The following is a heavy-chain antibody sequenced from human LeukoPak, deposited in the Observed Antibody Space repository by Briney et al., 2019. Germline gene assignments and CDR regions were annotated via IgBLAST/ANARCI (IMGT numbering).Heavy chain of an antibody. J-gene: IGHJ4*02. V-gene: IGHV6-1*01. CDR3: AREGRAAAGTPFDY. D-gene: IGHD6-13*01. CDR2: TYYRSKWYN. Sequence: SQTLSLTCAISGDSVSSNIAAWNWIRQSPSRGLEWLGRTYYRSKWYNDYALSLKSRITINPDTSKNQFSLQLNSVTPEDTAVYYCAREGRAAAGTPFDYWGQGTLVTVSS. CDR1: GDSVSSNIAA.